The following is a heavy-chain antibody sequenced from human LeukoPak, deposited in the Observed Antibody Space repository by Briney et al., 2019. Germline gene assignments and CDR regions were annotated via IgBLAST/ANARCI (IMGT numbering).Heavy chain of an antibody. Sequence: SETLSLTCTVSGVSISSFYWSWIRQPPGKGLEWIGYIYYSGSTNYNPSLKSRVTISVDTSKNQFSLKLSSVTAADTAVYYCARHGYDFWSGYYSALYGMDVWGQGTTVTVSS. CDR1: GVSISSFY. CDR2: IYYSGST. D-gene: IGHD3-3*01. J-gene: IGHJ6*02. V-gene: IGHV4-59*08. CDR3: ARHGYDFWSGYYSALYGMDV.